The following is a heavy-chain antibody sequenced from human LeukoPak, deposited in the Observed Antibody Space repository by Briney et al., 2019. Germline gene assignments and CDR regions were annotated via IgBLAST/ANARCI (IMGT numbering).Heavy chain of an antibody. CDR1: GFTFSVYW. Sequence: GGPLRLSCAASGFTFSVYWMTWVRQAPGKGLEWVGNIKQDGSEKYYVDSVKGRFTFSRDSAQNSLYLQMNSLRADDTAVYYCARDAGHGMDVWGKGTTVTVSS. J-gene: IGHJ6*04. CDR3: ARDAGHGMDV. V-gene: IGHV3-7*03. CDR2: IKQDGSEK.